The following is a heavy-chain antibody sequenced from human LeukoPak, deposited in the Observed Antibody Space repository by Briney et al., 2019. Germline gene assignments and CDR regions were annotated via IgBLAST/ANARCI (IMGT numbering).Heavy chain of an antibody. Sequence: PGGSLRLSCAASGFTFSSYSMNWVRQAPGKGLEWVSYISSSSSTIYYADSVKGRFTISRDNAKNSLYLQVNSLRAEDTAVYYCAREYYDFWSGPLYYYYYYMDVWGKGTTVTVSS. J-gene: IGHJ6*03. CDR3: AREYYDFWSGPLYYYYYYMDV. CDR2: ISSSSSTI. CDR1: GFTFSSYS. D-gene: IGHD3-3*01. V-gene: IGHV3-48*01.